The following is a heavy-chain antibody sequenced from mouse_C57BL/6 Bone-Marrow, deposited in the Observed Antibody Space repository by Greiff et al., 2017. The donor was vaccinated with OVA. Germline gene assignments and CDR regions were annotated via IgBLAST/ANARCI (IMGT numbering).Heavy chain of an antibody. D-gene: IGHD2-2*01. J-gene: IGHJ2*01. V-gene: IGHV1-85*01. CDR1: GYTFTSYD. CDR2: IYPRDGST. Sequence: QVHVKQSGPELVKPGASVKLSCKASGYTFTSYDINWVKQRPGQGLEWIGWIYPRDGSTKYNEKVKGKATLTVDTSASTAYMELHSLTSEDSAVYFCARRLRRDFDYWGQGTTLTVSS. CDR3: ARRLRRDFDY.